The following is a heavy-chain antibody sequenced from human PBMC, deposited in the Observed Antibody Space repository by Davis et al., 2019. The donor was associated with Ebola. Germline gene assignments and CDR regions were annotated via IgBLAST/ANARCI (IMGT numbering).Heavy chain of an antibody. D-gene: IGHD6-13*01. CDR3: ARLPPLAAAGPYFDY. J-gene: IGHJ4*02. CDR1: GYTFTRYW. V-gene: IGHV5-51*01. CDR2: IYPGDSDT. Sequence: GESLKISCKGSGYTFTRYWIGWVRQLPGKGLEWMGIIYPGDSDTRYSPSFQGQVTISADKSISTAYLQWSSLKASDTAMYYCARLPPLAAAGPYFDYWGQGTLVTVSS.